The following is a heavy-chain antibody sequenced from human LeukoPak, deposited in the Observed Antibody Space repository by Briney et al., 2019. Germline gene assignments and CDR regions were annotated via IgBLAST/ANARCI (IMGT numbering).Heavy chain of an antibody. CDR3: ARRYYYNLGSFPFDF. Sequence: SETLSLTCAVSDGPFSGYFWSWLRQSSGKGLEWIGEIHNSGTTNYNPSLNSRVTISEDTSKNQFYPNLSSVTAADTAVYYCARRYYYNLGSFPFDFWGQGTLVTVSS. D-gene: IGHD3-10*01. J-gene: IGHJ4*02. V-gene: IGHV4-34*01. CDR2: IHNSGTT. CDR1: DGPFSGYF.